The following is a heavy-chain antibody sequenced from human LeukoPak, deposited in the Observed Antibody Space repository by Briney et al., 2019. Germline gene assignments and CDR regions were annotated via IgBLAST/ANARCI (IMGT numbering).Heavy chain of an antibody. Sequence: TPSETLSLTCTVSGGSISSGDYYWSWIRQPPGKGLEWIGYIYYSGSTYYNPSLKSRVTISVDTSKNQFSLKLSSVTAADTAVYYCASVEMARACFDYWGQGTLVTVSS. V-gene: IGHV4-30-4*01. J-gene: IGHJ4*02. D-gene: IGHD5-24*01. CDR3: ASVEMARACFDY. CDR1: GGSISSGDYY. CDR2: IYYSGST.